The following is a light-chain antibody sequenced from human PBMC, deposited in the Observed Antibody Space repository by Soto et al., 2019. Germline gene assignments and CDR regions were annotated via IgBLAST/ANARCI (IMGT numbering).Light chain of an antibody. CDR2: GAS. CDR3: QQYHSYWT. V-gene: IGKV3-15*01. CDR1: QNVRSN. Sequence: EIVMTQSPATLSVSPGERATLSCRASQNVRSNLAWYQQKPGQAPRLLIYGASTRATGIPARFSGSGSGTEFTLTISSLQTDDFSTYYCQQYHSYWTFGQGTKVDI. J-gene: IGKJ1*01.